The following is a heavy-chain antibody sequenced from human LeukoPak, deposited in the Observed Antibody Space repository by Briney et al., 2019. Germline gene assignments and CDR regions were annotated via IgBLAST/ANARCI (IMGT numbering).Heavy chain of an antibody. CDR1: GYTFASYD. Sequence: ASVKVSCKASGYTFASYDINWVRQATGQGLEWMGWMNPNSGSTGYAQKFQGRVTITRSTSISTAYMELSGLRSEDTAVYYCARGRSTGYPYYFEYWGQGTLVTVSS. CDR2: MNPNSGST. J-gene: IGHJ4*02. V-gene: IGHV1-8*03. D-gene: IGHD5-12*01. CDR3: ARGRSTGYPYYFEY.